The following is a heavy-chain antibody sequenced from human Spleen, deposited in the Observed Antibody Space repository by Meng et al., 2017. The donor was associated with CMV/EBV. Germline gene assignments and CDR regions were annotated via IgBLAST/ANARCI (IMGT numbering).Heavy chain of an antibody. J-gene: IGHJ6*02. Sequence: GGSLRLSCSASGFIFDDYTMHWVRQAPGKGLEWVSLITRDGGTTYYADSVKGRFTISRDNSKNSLYLQMNSLRAEDTAVYYCARDDLGYCSSTRCYTSLEVGMDVWGQGTTVTVSS. CDR2: ITRDGGTT. V-gene: IGHV3-43*01. D-gene: IGHD2-2*01. CDR3: ARDDLGYCSSTRCYTSLEVGMDV. CDR1: GFIFDDYT.